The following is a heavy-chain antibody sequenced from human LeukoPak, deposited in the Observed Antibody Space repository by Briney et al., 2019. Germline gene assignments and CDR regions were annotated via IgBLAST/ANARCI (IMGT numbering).Heavy chain of an antibody. J-gene: IGHJ4*02. CDR2: ISSSSSYI. Sequence: GGSLRLSCAASGFTFPSYAMSWVRQAPGKGLEWVSSISSSSSYIYYADSVKGRFTISRDNAKNSLYLQMNSLRAEDTAVYYCARDLDLGVTRWLEPEFDYWGQGTLVTVSS. V-gene: IGHV3-21*01. D-gene: IGHD5-24*01. CDR1: GFTFPSYA. CDR3: ARDLDLGVTRWLEPEFDY.